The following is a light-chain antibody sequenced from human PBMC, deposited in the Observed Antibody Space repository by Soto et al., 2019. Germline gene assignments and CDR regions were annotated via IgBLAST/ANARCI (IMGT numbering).Light chain of an antibody. Sequence: EVLLTQSPSTLSLSPGEGVTLSCRASQSVTVNSLALYQQKPGQPPRLLIYGASSRATGIPDRFSGSGSGTDFSLTIRRLEPDDFAVYYCQKYGNFWTFGQGTKVDI. CDR3: QKYGNFWT. J-gene: IGKJ1*01. V-gene: IGKV3-20*01. CDR1: QSVTVNS. CDR2: GAS.